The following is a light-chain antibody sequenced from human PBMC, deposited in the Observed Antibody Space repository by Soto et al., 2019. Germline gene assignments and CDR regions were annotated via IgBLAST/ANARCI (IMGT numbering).Light chain of an antibody. J-gene: IGKJ2*01. CDR3: QQRSNWPPMYT. CDR2: DAS. Sequence: EIVLTQSPATLSLSPGERATLSCRASQSVSSYLAWYQQKPGQAPRLLIYDASNRATGIPARFSGSGSGTDFTLTSSSLEPEEFAVYYCQQRSNWPPMYTFGQGTKLEIK. V-gene: IGKV3-11*01. CDR1: QSVSSY.